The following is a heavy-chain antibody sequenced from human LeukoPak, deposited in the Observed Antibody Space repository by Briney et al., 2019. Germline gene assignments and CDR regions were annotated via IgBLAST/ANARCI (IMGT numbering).Heavy chain of an antibody. Sequence: AGGSLRLSCAASGFTFSSYSMNWVRQAPGKGLEWVAVIWYDGSNKYYADSVKGRFTISRDNSKNTLYLQMNSLRAEDTAVYYCARGAYYDILTGLDYWGQGTLVTVSS. V-gene: IGHV3-33*08. CDR2: IWYDGSNK. J-gene: IGHJ4*02. CDR3: ARGAYYDILTGLDY. D-gene: IGHD3-9*01. CDR1: GFTFSSYS.